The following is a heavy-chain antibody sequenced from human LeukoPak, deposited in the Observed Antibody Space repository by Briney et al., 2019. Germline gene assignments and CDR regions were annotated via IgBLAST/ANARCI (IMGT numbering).Heavy chain of an antibody. CDR3: ARSGVGYSYGYFDY. CDR2: ISYDGSNK. CDR1: GFTFSSYA. Sequence: GRSLRLSCAASGFTFSSYAMHWVRQAPGKGLEWVAVISYDGSNKYYADSVKGRFTISRDNSKNTLYLQMNSLRAEDTAVYYCARSGVGYSYGYFDYWGQGTLVTVSS. V-gene: IGHV3-30-3*01. D-gene: IGHD5-18*01. J-gene: IGHJ4*02.